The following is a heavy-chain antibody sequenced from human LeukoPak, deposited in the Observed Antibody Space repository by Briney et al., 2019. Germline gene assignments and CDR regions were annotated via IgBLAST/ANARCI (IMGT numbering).Heavy chain of an antibody. CDR3: ARGGGSSVFDY. V-gene: IGHV3-23*01. CDR1: GFTSSSYA. Sequence: GGSLRLSCAASGFTSSSYAMTWVRQAPGKGLEWVSSISNSGGSTYYADSVKGRFTVSRDNSKNTLYLQVSSLRAEDTAVYYCARGGGSSVFDYWGQGALVTVSS. J-gene: IGHJ4*02. D-gene: IGHD2-15*01. CDR2: ISNSGGST.